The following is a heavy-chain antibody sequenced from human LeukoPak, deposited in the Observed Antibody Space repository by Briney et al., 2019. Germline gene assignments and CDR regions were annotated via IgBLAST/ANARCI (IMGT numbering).Heavy chain of an antibody. CDR3: ARRKGTTGTTLFVP. CDR2: MNPNSGNT. Sequence: VASVKVSCKASGYTFTSYDINWVRQATGQGLEWMGWMNPNSGNTDYAQKFQGRVTMTRNTSISTAYMELSSLRSEDTAVYYCARRKGTTGTTLFVPWGQGTLVTVSS. CDR1: GYTFTSYD. D-gene: IGHD1-1*01. J-gene: IGHJ5*02. V-gene: IGHV1-8*01.